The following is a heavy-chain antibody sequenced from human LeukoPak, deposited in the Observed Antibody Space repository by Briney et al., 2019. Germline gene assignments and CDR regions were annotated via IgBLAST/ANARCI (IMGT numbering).Heavy chain of an antibody. D-gene: IGHD6-19*01. CDR3: ARRKSIAVVGWFYYYYMDV. CDR1: GYTFTSYD. CDR2: MNPNSGNT. V-gene: IGHV1-8*03. Sequence: GASVKVSCKASGYTFTSYDINWVRQATGQGLEWMGWMNPNSGNTGYAQKFQGRVTITRNTSISTAYMELSSLRSEDTAVYYCARRKSIAVVGWFYYYYMDVWGKGTTVTVSS. J-gene: IGHJ6*03.